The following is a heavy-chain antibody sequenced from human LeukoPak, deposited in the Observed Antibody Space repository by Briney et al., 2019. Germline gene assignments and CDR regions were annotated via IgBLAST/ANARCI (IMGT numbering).Heavy chain of an antibody. J-gene: IGHJ5*02. CDR3: ARDHRGYCSSTSCRRYNWFDP. Sequence: PPETLSLTCTVSGGSISSGGYYWSWIRQPPGKGLEWIGYIYHSGSTYYNPSLKSRVTISVDRSKNQFSLKLSSVTAADTAVYYCARDHRGYCSSTSCRRYNWFDPWGQGTLVTVSS. D-gene: IGHD2-2*01. V-gene: IGHV4-30-2*01. CDR1: GGSISSGGYY. CDR2: IYHSGST.